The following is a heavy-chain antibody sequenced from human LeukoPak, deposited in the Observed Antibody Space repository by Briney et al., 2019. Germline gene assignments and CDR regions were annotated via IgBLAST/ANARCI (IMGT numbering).Heavy chain of an antibody. CDR2: INPNSGGT. CDR1: GYTFIGYY. V-gene: IGHV1-2*02. J-gene: IGHJ4*02. Sequence: GASVTVSCKASGYTFIGYYMHWVRQAPGQGLEWMGWINPNSGGTNYAQKFQGRVTMTRDTSISSAYMELSRLRSDDTAVYYCASNTDYYDSSGCFDYWGQGSLATVSS. D-gene: IGHD3-22*01. CDR3: ASNTDYYDSSGCFDY.